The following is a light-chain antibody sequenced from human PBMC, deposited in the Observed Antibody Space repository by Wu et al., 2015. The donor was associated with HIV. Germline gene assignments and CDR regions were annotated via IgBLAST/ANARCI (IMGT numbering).Light chain of an antibody. V-gene: IGKV1-5*03. CDR3: QQYSSYSAWT. CDR2: WAS. J-gene: IGKJ1*01. CDR1: ENLNNR. Sequence: DIQMTQSPSTLSASVGERVTMTCRASENLNNRLAWYQQKPGKAPQLLIYWASSLERGAPSRFSGSGSETEFTLTITSLQPDDFATYYCQQYSSYSAWTFGQGTKVEIK.